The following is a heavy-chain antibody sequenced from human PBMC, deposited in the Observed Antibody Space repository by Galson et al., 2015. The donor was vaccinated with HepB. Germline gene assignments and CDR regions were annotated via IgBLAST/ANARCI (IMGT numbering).Heavy chain of an antibody. D-gene: IGHD3-3*01. V-gene: IGHV3-23*01. Sequence: SLRLSCAASGFTFSSYAITWVRQAPGKGLEWVSAINGNGDSAYYADSVRGRFTISRDNSTNTLYLQMNSLRADDTAVYYCAKGGKAIFGVVIIRPFDYWGRGTLVTVSS. J-gene: IGHJ4*02. CDR3: AKGGKAIFGVVIIRPFDY. CDR1: GFTFSSYA. CDR2: INGNGDSA.